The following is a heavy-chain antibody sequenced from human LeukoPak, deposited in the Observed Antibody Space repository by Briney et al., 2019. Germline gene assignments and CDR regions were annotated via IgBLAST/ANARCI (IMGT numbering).Heavy chain of an antibody. J-gene: IGHJ4*02. V-gene: IGHV4-4*09. D-gene: IGHD2-21*02. CDR1: DGSISTYY. CDR3: ARSYCGSDCSSGGGTVDH. CDR2: GYISGRT. Sequence: SETLSLTCTVSDGSISTYYWSWIRQPPGKGLEWLGYGYISGRTNYNPSLKSRVTISVDTSKNQFALKLSSVTAADTAVYYCARSYCGSDCSSGGGTVDHWGQGTLVTVSS.